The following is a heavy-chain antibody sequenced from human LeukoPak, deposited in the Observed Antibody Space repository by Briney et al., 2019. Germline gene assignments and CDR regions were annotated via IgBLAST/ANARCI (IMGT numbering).Heavy chain of an antibody. CDR1: GGSISSNTYY. V-gene: IGHV4-39*07. D-gene: IGHD3-9*01. Sequence: PSETLSLTCIVSGGSISSNTYYWAWIRQPPGKGLEWIGEINHSGSANYNPSLKSRVTISVDTSKNQFSLKLSSVTAADTAVYYCARVVDDILTGFDYWGQGTLVTVSS. J-gene: IGHJ4*02. CDR2: INHSGSA. CDR3: ARVVDDILTGFDY.